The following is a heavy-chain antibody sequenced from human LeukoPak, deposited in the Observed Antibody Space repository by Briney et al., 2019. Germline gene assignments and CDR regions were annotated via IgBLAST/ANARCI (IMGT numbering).Heavy chain of an antibody. CDR2: ISAYNGNT. CDR1: GYTFTSYG. CDR3: AREESRFGELFPYYYYYYMDV. Sequence: ASVKVSCKASGYTFTSYGISWVRQAPGQGLEWMGWISAYNGNTNYAQKLQGRVTMTTDTSTSTAYMELRSLRSDDTAVYYCAREESRFGELFPYYYYYYMDVWGKGTTVTISS. D-gene: IGHD3-10*01. J-gene: IGHJ6*03. V-gene: IGHV1-18*01.